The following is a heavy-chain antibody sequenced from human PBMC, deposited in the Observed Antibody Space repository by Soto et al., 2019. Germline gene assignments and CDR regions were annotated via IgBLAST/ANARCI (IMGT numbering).Heavy chain of an antibody. D-gene: IGHD3-3*01. Sequence: GGSLRLSCAASGFTFSSYSMNWVRQAPGKGLEWVSYISSSSSTIYYADSVKGRFTISRDNAKNTLYLQKNSLRAEDTAVYYCARDPSDFWSGSTWFNPWGQGTLVTVSS. CDR2: ISSSSSTI. CDR1: GFTFSSYS. V-gene: IGHV3-48*01. CDR3: ARDPSDFWSGSTWFNP. J-gene: IGHJ5*02.